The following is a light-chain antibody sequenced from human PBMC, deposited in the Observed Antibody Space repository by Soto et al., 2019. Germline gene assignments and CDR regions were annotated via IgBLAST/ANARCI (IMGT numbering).Light chain of an antibody. J-gene: IGLJ1*01. CDR3: SSYTSSSTLYV. CDR1: SSDVGGYDY. Sequence: QSALTQPASVSGSPGKSITISCTGTSSDVGGYDYVSWYQQHPGKAPKLMISEVSNRPSGVSNRFSGSKSGNTASLTISGLQAVDEADYYCSSYTSSSTLYVFGTGTKLTVL. V-gene: IGLV2-14*01. CDR2: EVS.